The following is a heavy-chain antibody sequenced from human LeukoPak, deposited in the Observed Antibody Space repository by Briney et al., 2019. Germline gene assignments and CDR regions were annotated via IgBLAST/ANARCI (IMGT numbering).Heavy chain of an antibody. CDR2: FSGSGVTT. Sequence: GGSLRLSCAASGLTFTNYAMSWVRQAPGKGLEWISTFSGSGVTTFYADSVKGRFTISRDNSRNTLYLHMNSLRAEDTAVYYCARDASDVPGTHYNIMTRLTYVNYFDFWGQGTLVTVSS. CDR1: GLTFTNYA. D-gene: IGHD3-9*01. J-gene: IGHJ4*02. V-gene: IGHV3-23*01. CDR3: ARDASDVPGTHYNIMTRLTYVNYFDF.